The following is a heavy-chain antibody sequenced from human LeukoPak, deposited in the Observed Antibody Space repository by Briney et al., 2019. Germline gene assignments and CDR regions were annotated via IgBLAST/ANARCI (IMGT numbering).Heavy chain of an antibody. Sequence: ASVKVSCKASGYTFTDYYMHWVRQAPGQGFEWMGWINPNDGDTNYAQKFQGRVTMTRDTSISTAHMEVSRLRPNDTAVYYCARANFLYCSSSTCLFDYWGQGTLVTVSS. V-gene: IGHV1-2*02. CDR2: INPNDGDT. D-gene: IGHD2-2*01. J-gene: IGHJ4*02. CDR3: ARANFLYCSSSTCLFDY. CDR1: GYTFTDYY.